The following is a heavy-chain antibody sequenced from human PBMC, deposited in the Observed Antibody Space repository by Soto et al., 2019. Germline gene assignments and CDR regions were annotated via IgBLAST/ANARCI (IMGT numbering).Heavy chain of an antibody. D-gene: IGHD3-10*01. CDR1: GGSISSSSYY. CDR3: AREEILWFGELFGYFDY. Sequence: QLQLQESGPGLVKPSETLSLTCTVSGGSISSSSYYWGWIRQPPGKGLEWIGSIYYSGSTYYNPSLKSRFTISVDTSKNQFSLKLSSVTAADTAVYYCAREEILWFGELFGYFDYWGQGTLVTVSS. J-gene: IGHJ4*02. CDR2: IYYSGST. V-gene: IGHV4-39*02.